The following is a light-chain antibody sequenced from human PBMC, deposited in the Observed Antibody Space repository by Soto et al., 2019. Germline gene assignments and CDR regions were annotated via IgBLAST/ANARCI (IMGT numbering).Light chain of an antibody. V-gene: IGKV1-12*01. CDR3: QQGDSFPQT. J-gene: IGKJ2*01. Sequence: ESQMTQSPSSVSASVGDRVTITCRASRDISSWLAWYQQKPGKAPKLLIYSASTLQSGVPSRFSGSGSGTDFTLTISSLQPEDFATYYCQQGDSFPQTFGQGTNVEIK. CDR2: SAS. CDR1: RDISSW.